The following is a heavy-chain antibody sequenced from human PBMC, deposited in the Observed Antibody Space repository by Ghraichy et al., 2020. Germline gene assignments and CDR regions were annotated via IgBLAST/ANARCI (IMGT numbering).Heavy chain of an antibody. CDR3: ARERGDYAYYFDD. J-gene: IGHJ4*02. CDR1: GGSISIYY. CDR2: LYYSGST. Sequence: SQTLSLTCTVSGGSISIYYWSWIRQPPGKGLEWIGYLYYSGSTNYNPSLKSRVTISVDTSKNQFSLKLSSVTAADTAIYYCARERGDYAYYFDDWGQGTLVTVSS. D-gene: IGHD4-17*01. V-gene: IGHV4-59*01.